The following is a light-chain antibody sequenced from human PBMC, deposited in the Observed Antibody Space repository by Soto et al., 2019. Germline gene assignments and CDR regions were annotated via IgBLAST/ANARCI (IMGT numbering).Light chain of an antibody. J-gene: IGKJ2*01. Sequence: ISVTQSPSSLSGSVGDRVIITCRASESITGYLNWYQQRPGNPPKLLIYDVSILESGVSPRFRGTGSGSQFTLTIDSLQPEDVGTYYCQQSQRTPYTFGQ. CDR1: ESITGY. CDR2: DVS. CDR3: QQSQRTPYT. V-gene: IGKV1-39*01.